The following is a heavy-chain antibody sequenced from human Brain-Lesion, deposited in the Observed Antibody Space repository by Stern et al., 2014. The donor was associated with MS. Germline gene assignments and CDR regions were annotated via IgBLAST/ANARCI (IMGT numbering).Heavy chain of an antibody. CDR3: ARHDSVARPSQLYSARDRGPGYFDY. Sequence: VQLVESGPGLVKPSETLSLTCTASGGSISSCTYYWAWLRPPPGQGLVWIVNIYYSGITYSNPSLKSLITISVDMSKNQFTLKLSSVTAADTAIYYGARHDSVARPSQLYSARDRGPGYFDYWGQGTLVTVSS. D-gene: IGHD1-26*01. J-gene: IGHJ4*02. CDR2: IYYSGIT. V-gene: IGHV4-39*01. CDR1: GGSISSCTYY.